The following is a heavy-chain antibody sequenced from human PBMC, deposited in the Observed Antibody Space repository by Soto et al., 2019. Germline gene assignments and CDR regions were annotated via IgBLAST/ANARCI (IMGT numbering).Heavy chain of an antibody. CDR2: ISGSGGST. CDR1: GFTFSSYA. J-gene: IGHJ6*02. Sequence: PGGSLRLSCAASGFTFSSYAMSWVRQAPGKGLEWVSAISGSGGSTYYADSVKGRFTISRDNSKNTLYLQMNSLRAEDRAVYYSAKAWKRLDLASYSYSVMAFWGQGPTVPVS. D-gene: IGHD1-1*01. CDR3: AKAWKRLDLASYSYSVMAF. V-gene: IGHV3-23*01.